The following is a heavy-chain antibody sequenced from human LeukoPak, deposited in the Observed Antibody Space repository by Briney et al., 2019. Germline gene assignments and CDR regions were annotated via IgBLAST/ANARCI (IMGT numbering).Heavy chain of an antibody. J-gene: IGHJ4*02. CDR3: ARSPDGYRYTYFDY. V-gene: IGHV4-59*01. D-gene: IGHD5-18*01. CDR2: IYYSGSF. Sequence: SETLSLTCTVSGGSISSYYWSWLRQPPGQGLEWIGYIYYSGSFNYNPSLKSRVTISADTSKKQFYMKLSSVTAADTAVYYCARSPDGYRYTYFDYWGQGTLVTVSS. CDR1: GGSISSYY.